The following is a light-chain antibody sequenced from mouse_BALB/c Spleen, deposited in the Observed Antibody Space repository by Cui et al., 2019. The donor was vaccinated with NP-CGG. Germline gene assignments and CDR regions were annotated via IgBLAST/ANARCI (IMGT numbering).Light chain of an antibody. J-gene: IGLJ1*01. V-gene: IGLV1*01. CDR2: GTK. CDR3: ALWYSNHWV. CDR1: TGAVTTSNY. Sequence: AVVTQESALTTSPGETVTFTCRSSTGAVTTSNYANWVQEKTDHLFTGLIGGTKNRAPGVPARFSGSLIGDKAALTITGAQTEDEAIYFCALWYSNHWVFGGGTNLTVL.